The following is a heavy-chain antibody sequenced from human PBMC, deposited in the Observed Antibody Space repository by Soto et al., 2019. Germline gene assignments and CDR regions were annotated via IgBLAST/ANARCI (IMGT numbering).Heavy chain of an antibody. D-gene: IGHD3-10*01. CDR1: GGTFSSYA. J-gene: IGHJ3*02. CDR3: AREAWGSGSYFRHDAFDI. V-gene: IGHV1-69*12. Sequence: QVQLVQSGAEVKKPGSSVKVSCKASGGTFSSYAISWVRQAPGQGLEWMGGIITIFGTANYAQKFQGRVTITADESTSTAYMELSSLRSEDTAVYYCAREAWGSGSYFRHDAFDIWGQGTMVTVSS. CDR2: IITIFGTA.